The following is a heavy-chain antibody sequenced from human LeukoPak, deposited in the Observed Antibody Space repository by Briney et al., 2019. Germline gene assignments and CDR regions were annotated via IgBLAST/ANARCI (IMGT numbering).Heavy chain of an antibody. CDR3: TTDYCSSGSYYFDY. D-gene: IGHD2-2*01. V-gene: IGHV3-15*01. Sequence: GGSLRLSCAASRFTFSNAWMSWVRQAPGKGLEWVGRIKSKTDGGTTDYAAPVKGRFTISRDDSKNTLYLQMNSLKTEDTAVYYCTTDYCSSGSYYFDYWGQGTLVTVSS. CDR1: RFTFSNAW. J-gene: IGHJ4*02. CDR2: IKSKTDGGTT.